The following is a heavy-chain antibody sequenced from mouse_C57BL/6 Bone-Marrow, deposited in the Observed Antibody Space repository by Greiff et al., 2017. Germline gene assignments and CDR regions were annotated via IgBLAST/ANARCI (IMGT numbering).Heavy chain of an antibody. CDR3: ARHRGYGSSFAY. V-gene: IGHV5-6*01. Sequence: EVKLVESGGDLVKPGGSLKLSCAAFGFTFSSYGMSWVRQTPDKRLEWVATISSGGSYTYYPDSVKGRFTISRDNAKNTLYLQMSSLKSEDTAMYYCARHRGYGSSFAYWGQGTLVTVSA. CDR1: GFTFSSYG. D-gene: IGHD1-1*01. CDR2: ISSGGSYT. J-gene: IGHJ3*01.